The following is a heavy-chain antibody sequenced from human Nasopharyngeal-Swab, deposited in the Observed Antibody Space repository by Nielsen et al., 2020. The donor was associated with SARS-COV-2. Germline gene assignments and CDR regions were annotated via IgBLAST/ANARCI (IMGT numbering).Heavy chain of an antibody. CDR2: ISSSSSTI. J-gene: IGHJ4*02. Sequence: GESLKISCAASGFTFSSYSMNWVRQAPGKGLEWVSYISSSSSTIYYADSVKGRFTISRDNAKNSLYLQMNSLRDEDTAVYYCARDTTWDGWFGEFFGYWGQGTLVTVSS. V-gene: IGHV3-48*02. D-gene: IGHD3-10*01. CDR3: ARDTTWDGWFGEFFGY. CDR1: GFTFSSYS.